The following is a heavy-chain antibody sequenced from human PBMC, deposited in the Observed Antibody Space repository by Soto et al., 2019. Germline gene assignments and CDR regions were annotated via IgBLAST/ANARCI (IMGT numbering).Heavy chain of an antibody. CDR2: IYHSGST. V-gene: IGHV4-4*02. CDR3: AQVIAAAGGTGGDWFDP. J-gene: IGHJ5*02. D-gene: IGHD6-13*01. Sequence: SETLSLTCAVSGGSISSSNWWSWVRQPPGKGLEWIGEIYHSGSTNYNPSLKSRVTISVDKSKNQFSLKLSSVTAADTAVYYCAQVIAAAGGTGGDWFDPWGQGTLVTVSS. CDR1: GGSISSSNW.